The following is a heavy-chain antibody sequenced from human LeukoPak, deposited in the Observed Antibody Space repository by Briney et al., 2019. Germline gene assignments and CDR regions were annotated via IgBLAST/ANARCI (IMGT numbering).Heavy chain of an antibody. V-gene: IGHV1-18*04. CDR1: GYTFTSYG. CDR3: ARVWDYYGSGSYSGEGAGDY. D-gene: IGHD3-10*01. CDR2: ISAYNGNT. J-gene: IGHJ4*02. Sequence: ASVKVSCKASGYTFTSYGISWVRQAPGQGLEWMGWISAYNGNTNYAQKLQGRVTMTTDTSTSKAYMELRSLRSDDTAVYYCARVWDYYGSGSYSGEGAGDYWGQGTLVTVSS.